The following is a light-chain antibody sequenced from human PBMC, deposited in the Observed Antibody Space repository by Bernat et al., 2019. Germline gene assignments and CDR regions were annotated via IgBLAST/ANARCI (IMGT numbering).Light chain of an antibody. CDR3: QQSYSTVLS. CDR1: QSISSY. V-gene: IGKV1-39*01. J-gene: IGKJ5*01. CDR2: AAS. Sequence: DIQMTQSPSSLSASVGDRVTITCRASQSISSYLNWYQQKPGKAPKLLIYAASSLQSGVPSRFSGSGSGTDFTLTISSLQPEDFATYYCQQSYSTVLSFGQETRLEIK.